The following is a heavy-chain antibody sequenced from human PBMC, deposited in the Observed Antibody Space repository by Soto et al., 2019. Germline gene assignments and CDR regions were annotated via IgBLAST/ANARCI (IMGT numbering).Heavy chain of an antibody. CDR3: TRGIASSSLVTFDV. V-gene: IGHV3-21*01. CDR2: ISSTSTNI. CDR1: GFTFSRYI. D-gene: IGHD2-21*01. J-gene: IGHJ3*01. Sequence: GGSLRLSCAASGFTFSRYIMHWVRQASGQGLEWIATISSTSTNIYYADSVKGRITISRDNPKNSLSLQMDSLRREDTAVYYCTRGIASSSLVTFDVWGQGTMVTVSS.